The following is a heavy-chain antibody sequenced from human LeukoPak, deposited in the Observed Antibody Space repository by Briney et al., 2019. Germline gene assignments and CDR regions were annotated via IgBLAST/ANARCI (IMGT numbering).Heavy chain of an antibody. CDR3: AKDPSNIAAAGTNWFDP. Sequence: QTGGSLRLSCAVSGFTFSSYGMHWVRQAPGKGLEGVAFIRYDGSNKYYADSVKGRFTISRDNSKNTLYLQMNSLRAEDTAVYYCAKDPSNIAAAGTNWFDPWGQGTLVTVSS. D-gene: IGHD6-13*01. J-gene: IGHJ5*02. V-gene: IGHV3-30*02. CDR2: IRYDGSNK. CDR1: GFTFSSYG.